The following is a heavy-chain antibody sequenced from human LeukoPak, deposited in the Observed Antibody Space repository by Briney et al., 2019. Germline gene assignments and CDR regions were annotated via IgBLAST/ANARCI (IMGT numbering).Heavy chain of an antibody. D-gene: IGHD3-22*01. Sequence: SETLSLTCTVSGGSISSYYRSWIRQPAGKGLEWIGRIYTSGSTNYNPSLKSRVTMSVDTSKNQFSLKLSSVTAADTAVYYCARGTYYYDSSGYDDAFDIWGQGTMVTVSS. CDR3: ARGTYYYDSSGYDDAFDI. J-gene: IGHJ3*02. CDR2: IYTSGST. V-gene: IGHV4-4*07. CDR1: GGSISSYY.